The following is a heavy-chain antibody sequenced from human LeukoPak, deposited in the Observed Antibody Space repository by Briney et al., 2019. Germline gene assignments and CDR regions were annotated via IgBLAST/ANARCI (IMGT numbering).Heavy chain of an antibody. J-gene: IGHJ3*02. Sequence: ASVKVPCKASGYTFTGYYMHWVRQAPGQGLEWTGWINPNSGGTNYAQKFQGRVTMTRDTSISTAYMELSRLRSDDTAVYYCARALSSGWYWGAFDIWGQGTMVTVSS. CDR1: GYTFTGYY. CDR2: INPNSGGT. CDR3: ARALSSGWYWGAFDI. V-gene: IGHV1-2*02. D-gene: IGHD6-19*01.